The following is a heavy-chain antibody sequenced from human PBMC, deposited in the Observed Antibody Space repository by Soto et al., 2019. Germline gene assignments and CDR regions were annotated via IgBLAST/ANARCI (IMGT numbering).Heavy chain of an antibody. CDR1: GFTFSSYA. J-gene: IGHJ4*02. CDR3: ARLTAVAPEGNAY. CDR2: ISYDGSNK. V-gene: IGHV3-30-3*01. D-gene: IGHD6-19*01. Sequence: LSLSCAASGFTFSSYAMHWVRQAPGKGLEWVAVISYDGSNKYYADSVKGRFTISRDNSKNTLYLQMNSLRAEDTAVYYCARLTAVAPEGNAYWGQGTLVTVSS.